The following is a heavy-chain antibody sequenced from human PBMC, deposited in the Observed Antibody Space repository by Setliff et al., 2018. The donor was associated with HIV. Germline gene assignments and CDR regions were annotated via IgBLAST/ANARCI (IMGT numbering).Heavy chain of an antibody. CDR2: IRSKAYGGTT. D-gene: IGHD3-22*01. Sequence: PGGSLRLSCVASGITFSSYWMSWVRQAPGKGLEWVGFIRSKAYGGTTEYAASVKGRFTISRDDSKSIAYLLMNSLKTEDTAVYYCTRTFFHSSGYYHNLQPFDYWGQGTLVTVSS. CDR3: TRTFFHSSGYYHNLQPFDY. CDR1: GITFSSYW. J-gene: IGHJ4*02. V-gene: IGHV3-49*04.